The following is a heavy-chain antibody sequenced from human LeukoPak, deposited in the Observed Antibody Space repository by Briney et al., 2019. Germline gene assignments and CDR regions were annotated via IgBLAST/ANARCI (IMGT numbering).Heavy chain of an antibody. CDR2: IKWDGGST. V-gene: IGHV3-20*04. J-gene: IGHJ4*02. CDR1: GFTFDDHG. CDR3: ARGSFLITFGGLIV. Sequence: GGSLRLSCAASGFTFDDHGMSWVRQAPGTGLEWVSGIKWDGGSTGYEDTVKGRFTISRDNAKNSLYLQMNSLRAEDTAVYYCARGSFLITFGGLIVWGQGTLVTVSS. D-gene: IGHD3-16*02.